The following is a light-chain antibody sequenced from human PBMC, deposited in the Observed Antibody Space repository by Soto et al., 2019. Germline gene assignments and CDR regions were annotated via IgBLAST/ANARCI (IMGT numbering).Light chain of an antibody. V-gene: IGKV3-11*01. CDR3: QQRHMWPIK. J-gene: IGKJ5*01. Sequence: EIVLTQSPATLSLSPGERATLSCRTSQSVSNYLAWYQQKPGQAPRLLIYDASNRVTGIPARFSGSGSGTDFTLTISSLEPEDFALYYCQQRHMWPIKFGQGTRLEIK. CDR2: DAS. CDR1: QSVSNY.